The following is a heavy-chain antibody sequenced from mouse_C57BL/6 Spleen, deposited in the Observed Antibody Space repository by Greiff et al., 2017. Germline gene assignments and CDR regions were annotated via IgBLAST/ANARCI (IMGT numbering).Heavy chain of an antibody. CDR1: GFTFSDYG. V-gene: IGHV5-17*01. J-gene: IGHJ4*01. Sequence: EVQLVESGGGLVKPGGSLKLSCAASGFTFSDYGMHWVRQAPEKGLEWVAYISSGSSTIYYADTVKGRFTISRDNAKNTLFLQMTSLRSEDTAMYYCARTIYYDYGYAMDYWGQGTSVTVSS. D-gene: IGHD2-4*01. CDR2: ISSGSSTI. CDR3: ARTIYYDYGYAMDY.